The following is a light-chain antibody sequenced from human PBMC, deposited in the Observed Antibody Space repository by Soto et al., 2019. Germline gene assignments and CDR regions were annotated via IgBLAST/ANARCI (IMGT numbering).Light chain of an antibody. CDR1: SSDIGGYNY. Sequence: QSALTQPASVSGSPGQSITISCTGTSSDIGGYNYVSWYQQHPGKAPKLMIYDVSNRPSGVSNRFSGSKSANTASLTISGLQAEDEADYYCSSQAVSSTLVFGGGTQLTVL. CDR3: SSQAVSSTLV. V-gene: IGLV2-14*01. J-gene: IGLJ7*01. CDR2: DVS.